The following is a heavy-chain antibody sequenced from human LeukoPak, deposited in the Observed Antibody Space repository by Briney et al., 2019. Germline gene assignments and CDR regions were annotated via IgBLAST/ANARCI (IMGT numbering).Heavy chain of an antibody. D-gene: IGHD3-10*01. V-gene: IGHV1-2*02. J-gene: IGHJ5*02. CDR3: ARDLAYGSGQNWFDP. CDR1: GYTFTGYY. Sequence: ASVKVSCKASGYTFTGYYMHWVRQAPGQGLEWIGWINPNSGGTNYAQKFQGRVTMTRDTSISTAYMELSRLRSDDTAVYYCARDLAYGSGQNWFDPWGQGTLVTVSS. CDR2: INPNSGGT.